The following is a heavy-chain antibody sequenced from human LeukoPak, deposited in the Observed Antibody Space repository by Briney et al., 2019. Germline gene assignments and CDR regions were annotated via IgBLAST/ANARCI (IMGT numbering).Heavy chain of an antibody. Sequence: PGGSLRLSCAASGFTFSNYWMSWVRQAPGKGLEWVANIKQDGSEKSYVGSVTGRFTISRDNAKNSLYMQMNSLRAEDTAVYYCASSYWGQGTLVTVSS. CDR1: GFTFSNYW. V-gene: IGHV3-7*01. CDR3: ASSY. J-gene: IGHJ4*02. CDR2: IKQDGSEK.